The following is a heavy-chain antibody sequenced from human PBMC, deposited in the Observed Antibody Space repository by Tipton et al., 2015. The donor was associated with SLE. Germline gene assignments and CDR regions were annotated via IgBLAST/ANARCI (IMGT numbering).Heavy chain of an antibody. V-gene: IGHV4-31*03. D-gene: IGHD2-2*01. CDR2: IYYSGST. CDR1: GGSISSGGYY. J-gene: IGHJ5*02. CDR3: VRGLLVVPSAMGGWFDP. Sequence: TLSLTCTVSGGSISSGGYYWSWIRQHPGKGLEWIGYIYYSGSTYYNPSLKSRVTISVDTSKNQFSLKLSAVTASDPAVYYCVRGLLVVPSAMGGWFDPWGPGTLVHVSS.